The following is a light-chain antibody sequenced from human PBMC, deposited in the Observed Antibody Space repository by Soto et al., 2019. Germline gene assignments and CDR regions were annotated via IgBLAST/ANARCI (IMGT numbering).Light chain of an antibody. V-gene: IGKV3-15*01. Sequence: EIVMTQSPATLSVSPGETATLSCRASQSISSNLAWYQLKPGQAPRLLIYRASTRATGIPARFSGSGSGTEFTLTISSLQSEDFAGYYCQQYKNWPPITFGQGTRLEIK. CDR2: RAS. CDR1: QSISSN. CDR3: QQYKNWPPIT. J-gene: IGKJ5*01.